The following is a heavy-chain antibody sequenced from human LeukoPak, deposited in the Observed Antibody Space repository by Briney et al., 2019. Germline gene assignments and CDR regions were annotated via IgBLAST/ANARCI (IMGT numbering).Heavy chain of an antibody. CDR1: GFTFSSYS. V-gene: IGHV3-21*01. J-gene: IGHJ4*02. CDR2: ISSSGSHI. Sequence: GGSLRLSCAASGFTFSSYSMNWVRQAPGKGLEWLASISSSGSHIYYADSVRGRFTVSRDNVKNSLYLQMNSLRAEDTAVYYCARGPGIVVDMHWGQGTLVTVSS. D-gene: IGHD3-22*01. CDR3: ARGPGIVVDMH.